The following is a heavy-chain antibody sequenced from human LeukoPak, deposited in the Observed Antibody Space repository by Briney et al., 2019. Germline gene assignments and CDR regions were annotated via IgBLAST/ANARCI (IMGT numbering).Heavy chain of an antibody. J-gene: IGHJ3*02. V-gene: IGHV4-34*01. CDR1: GGSFSGYY. CDR3: AREGYCSSTSCQDI. D-gene: IGHD2-2*01. CDR2: INHSGST. Sequence: SETLSLTCAVYGGSFSGYYWSWIRQLPGKGLEWIGEINHSGSTNYNPSLKSRVTISVDTSKNQFSLKLSSVTAADTAVYYCAREGYCSSTSCQDIWGQGTMVTVSS.